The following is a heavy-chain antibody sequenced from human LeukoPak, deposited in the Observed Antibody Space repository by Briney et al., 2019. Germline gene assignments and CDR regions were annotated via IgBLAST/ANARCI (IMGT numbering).Heavy chain of an antibody. CDR3: ARGGSTSQEFDY. V-gene: IGHV1-8*03. D-gene: IGHD2-2*01. Sequence: ASVKVSCKASGYTFTSSDINWVRQATGQGLEWMGWMNPNSGNTGYAQKFQGRVTITRNTSISTAYMELSSLRSEDTAVYYCARGGSTSQEFDYSGQGTLVTVSS. CDR2: MNPNSGNT. CDR1: GYTFTSSD. J-gene: IGHJ4*02.